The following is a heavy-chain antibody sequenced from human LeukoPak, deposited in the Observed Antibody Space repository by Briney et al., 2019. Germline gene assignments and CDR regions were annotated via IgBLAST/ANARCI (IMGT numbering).Heavy chain of an antibody. CDR1: GFTFDDYG. Sequence: PGGSLRLSCAASGFTFDDYGMSWVRQAPGKGLEWVSGINWNGGSTGYADSVKGRFTISRDNAKNSLYLQMNSLRAEDTAVYYCAKEEWGFGEFPLFMDVWGKGTTVTISS. CDR3: AKEEWGFGEFPLFMDV. CDR2: INWNGGST. V-gene: IGHV3-20*04. J-gene: IGHJ6*03. D-gene: IGHD3-10*01.